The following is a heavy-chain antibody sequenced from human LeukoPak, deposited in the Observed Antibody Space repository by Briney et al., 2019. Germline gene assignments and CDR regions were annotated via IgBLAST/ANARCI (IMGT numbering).Heavy chain of an antibody. J-gene: IGHJ6*04. CDR3: ARDCDRRAYYYGMDV. V-gene: IGHV3-53*01. D-gene: IGHD2-21*01. CDR2: IYSGGST. Sequence: QAGGSLRLSCAASGFTVSSNYMSWVRQAPGKGLEWVSVIYSGGSTYYADSVKGRFTISRDNSKNTLYLQMNSLRAEDTAVYYCARDCDRRAYYYGMDVWGKGTTVTVSS. CDR1: GFTVSSNY.